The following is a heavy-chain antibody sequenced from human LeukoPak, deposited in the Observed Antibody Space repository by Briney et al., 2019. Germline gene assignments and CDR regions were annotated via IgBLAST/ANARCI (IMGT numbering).Heavy chain of an antibody. Sequence: GGSLRLSCAASGFTFSSYAMSRVRLAPGKGLEWVSGISGSGGSTYYADSVKGRFTSSRDNSNNTLYVQMSSLRVEDTAVYYCAKSGGLSGSGRLAMDVWGQGTTVTVSS. J-gene: IGHJ6*02. D-gene: IGHD3-10*01. V-gene: IGHV3-23*01. CDR3: AKSGGLSGSGRLAMDV. CDR2: ISGSGGST. CDR1: GFTFSSYA.